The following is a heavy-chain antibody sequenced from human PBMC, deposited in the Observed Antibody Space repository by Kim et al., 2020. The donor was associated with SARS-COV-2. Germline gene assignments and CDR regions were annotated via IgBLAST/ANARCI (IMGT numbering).Heavy chain of an antibody. CDR1: GFTFSSYA. J-gene: IGHJ4*02. V-gene: IGHV3-30*04. D-gene: IGHD1-26*01. CDR2: ISYDGSNK. Sequence: GGSLRLSCAASGFTFSSYAMHWVRQAPGKGLEWVAVISYDGSNKYYADSVKGRFTISRDNSKNTLYLQMNSLRAEDTAVYYCARVVGGSYYGPFDYWGQGTPVTLAP. CDR3: ARVVGGSYYGPFDY.